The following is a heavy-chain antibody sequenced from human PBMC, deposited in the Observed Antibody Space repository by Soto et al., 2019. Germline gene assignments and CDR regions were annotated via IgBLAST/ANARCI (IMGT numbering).Heavy chain of an antibody. CDR2: ISFDGSHE. CDR1: GFXFSSYG. CDR3: AKLYCSGGGCYSTDYYFSGMDV. V-gene: IGHV3-30*18. Sequence: PGGSLXLSCAASGFXFSSYGMHWVRQAPGKGLEWVAIISFDGSHEYYADSVKGRFTISRDNSKNTLYLQMNSLRAEDTAVYYCAKLYCSGGGCYSTDYYFSGMDVWGQGTTVTVSS. J-gene: IGHJ6*02. D-gene: IGHD2-15*01.